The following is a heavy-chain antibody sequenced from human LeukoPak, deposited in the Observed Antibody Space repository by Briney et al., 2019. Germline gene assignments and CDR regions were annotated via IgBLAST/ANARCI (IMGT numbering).Heavy chain of an antibody. V-gene: IGHV3-74*01. D-gene: IGHD3-10*01. J-gene: IGHJ3*02. CDR1: GFAFSSDW. Sequence: TLRLSCAASGFAFSSDWTHSVRQTPRKGLWWGSSIKSDVSSTSNADSVKGRLTISRDNARNTLYLKMKSLRTYDTAVYYCATGNGHAFDIWGQGTMVTVSA. CDR2: IKSDVSST. CDR3: ATGNGHAFDI.